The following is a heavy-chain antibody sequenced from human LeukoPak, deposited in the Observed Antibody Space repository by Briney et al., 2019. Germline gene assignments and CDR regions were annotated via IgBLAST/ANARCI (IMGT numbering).Heavy chain of an antibody. CDR1: GFTLSSYA. J-gene: IGHJ4*02. CDR3: ARQRTTVTYPGD. V-gene: IGHV3-23*01. CDR2: IIDSGGST. Sequence: PGESLRHSFSASGFTLSSYAMRWVRQAPPKGRDWDWAIIDSGGSTYYADSVKGGFTISRDNSKNTLYLQINSLRAEDTAVYYCARQRTTVTYPGDWGQGTLVTVSS. D-gene: IGHD4-11*01.